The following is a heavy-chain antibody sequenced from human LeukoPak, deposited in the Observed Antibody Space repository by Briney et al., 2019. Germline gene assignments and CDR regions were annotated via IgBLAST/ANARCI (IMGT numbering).Heavy chain of an antibody. CDR3: TTDDGNQDAFDI. CDR1: GFTFSSYE. Sequence: AGGSLRLSCAASGFTFSSYEMNWVRQAPGKGLEWVGRIKSKTDGGTTDYAAPVKGRFTISRDDSKNTLYLQMNSLKTEDTAVYYCTTDDGNQDAFDIWGQGTMVTVSS. V-gene: IGHV3-15*01. J-gene: IGHJ3*02. CDR2: IKSKTDGGTT. D-gene: IGHD1-14*01.